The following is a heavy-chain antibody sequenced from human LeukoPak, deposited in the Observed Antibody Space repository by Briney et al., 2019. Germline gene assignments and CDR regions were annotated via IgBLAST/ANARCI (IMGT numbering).Heavy chain of an antibody. J-gene: IGHJ4*02. CDR1: GGSISSGDYY. Sequence: SEALSLTCTVSGGSISSGDYYWSWIRQPPGKGLEWIGYIYYSGSTYYNPSLKSRVTISVDRSKNQFSLKLSSVTAADTAVYYCARWRGRCQLLNYFDYWGQGTLVTVSS. V-gene: IGHV4-30-4*08. D-gene: IGHD2-2*01. CDR3: ARWRGRCQLLNYFDY. CDR2: IYYSGST.